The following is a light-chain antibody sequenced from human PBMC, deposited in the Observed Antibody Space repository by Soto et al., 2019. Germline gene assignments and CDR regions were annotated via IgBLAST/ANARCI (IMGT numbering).Light chain of an antibody. Sequence: DIQMTQSPSSLSGSVGDRDTMTCRASQDISNLLAWYQQMPGKVPKLLIYAASTLQSGVPSRFSGSGSGTDFALTISSLQPEDVATYYCQKYDSAPDTFGPGTKVDLK. CDR3: QKYDSAPDT. CDR1: QDISNL. V-gene: IGKV1-27*01. CDR2: AAS. J-gene: IGKJ3*01.